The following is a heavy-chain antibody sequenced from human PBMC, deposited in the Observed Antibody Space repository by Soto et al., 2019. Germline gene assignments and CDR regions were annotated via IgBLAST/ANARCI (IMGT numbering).Heavy chain of an antibody. CDR3: TAPPGGIRPG. CDR2: IKSKTDGGTT. J-gene: IGHJ4*02. CDR1: GFTFSNDW. V-gene: IGHV3-15*01. D-gene: IGHD6-25*01. Sequence: EVQLVESGGGLVKPGGSLRLSCAASGFTFSNDWMSWVRQAPGKGLEWVGRIKSKTDGGTTEYAAPVKGRITTSRDDSKHTLYLRMNRPNNEGTAVYYCTAPPGGIRPGWGQGTLVT.